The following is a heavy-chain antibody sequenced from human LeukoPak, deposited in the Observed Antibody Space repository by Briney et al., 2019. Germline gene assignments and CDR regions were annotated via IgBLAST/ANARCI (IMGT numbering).Heavy chain of an antibody. Sequence: PGGSLRLSCAASGFTFDDYGMSWVRQAPGKGLEWVAGINWNGGNTGYADSLKGRITISRDNAKNSPYLQVNSLRAEDTAFYYCARAGLVYYYDTSGYFSDAFDIWGQGTMVTVSS. CDR2: INWNGGNT. V-gene: IGHV3-20*04. J-gene: IGHJ3*02. D-gene: IGHD3-22*01. CDR1: GFTFDDYG. CDR3: ARAGLVYYYDTSGYFSDAFDI.